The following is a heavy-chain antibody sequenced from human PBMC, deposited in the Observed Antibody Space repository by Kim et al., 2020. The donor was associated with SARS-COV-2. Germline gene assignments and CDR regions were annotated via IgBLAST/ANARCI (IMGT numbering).Heavy chain of an antibody. Sequence: GGSLRLSCAASGFTFSSYAMHWVRQAPGKGLEWVAVIWYDGSNKYYADSVKGRFTISRDNSKNTLYLQMNSLRAEDTAVYYCAKDGDLGECHPWKDIVVVVAAPVCGMDVWGQGTTVTVSS. CDR3: AKDGDLGECHPWKDIVVVVAAPVCGMDV. J-gene: IGHJ6*02. V-gene: IGHV3-33*06. CDR2: IWYDGSNK. CDR1: GFTFSSYA. D-gene: IGHD2-15*01.